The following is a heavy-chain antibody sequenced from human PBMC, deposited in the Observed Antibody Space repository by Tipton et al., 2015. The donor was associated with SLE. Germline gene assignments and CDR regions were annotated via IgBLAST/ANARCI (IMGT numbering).Heavy chain of an antibody. CDR3: ARGWSEVGSTPSPYGY. Sequence: VQSGPEVKKPGASVKVSCKASGYIFASYQIHWVRQAPGQGLEWMGGITPIFATANYAQMFQGRVTITTDESTSTAYMDLSSLRSDDTAVYYCARGWSEVGSTPSPYGYWGQGTLVTVSS. D-gene: IGHD1-26*01. CDR2: ITPIFATA. V-gene: IGHV1-69*05. CDR1: GYIFASYQ. J-gene: IGHJ4*02.